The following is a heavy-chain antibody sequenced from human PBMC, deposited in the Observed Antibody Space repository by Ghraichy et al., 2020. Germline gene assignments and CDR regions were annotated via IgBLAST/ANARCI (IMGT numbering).Heavy chain of an antibody. Sequence: ASVKVSCKASGYTFTSYYMHWVRQAPGQGLEWMGIINPSGGSTSYAQKFQGRVTMTRDTSTSTVYMELSSLRSEDTAVYYCARALMNWEFYYGSGSYQIYYYYGMDVWGQGTTVTVSS. J-gene: IGHJ6*02. V-gene: IGHV1-46*01. CDR2: INPSGGST. CDR1: GYTFTSYY. D-gene: IGHD3-10*01. CDR3: ARALMNWEFYYGSGSYQIYYYYGMDV.